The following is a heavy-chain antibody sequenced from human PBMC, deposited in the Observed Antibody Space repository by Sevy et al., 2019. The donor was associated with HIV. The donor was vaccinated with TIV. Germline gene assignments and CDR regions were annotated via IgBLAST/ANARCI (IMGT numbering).Heavy chain of an antibody. CDR2: INWAGDNT. J-gene: IGHJ3*02. CDR3: AQDKQDCSDGTSHRLKSDAFDI. V-gene: IGHV3-43D*03. Sequence: GGSLRLSCAASGFTFDHYAMGWVRQAPGKGLEWVSLINWAGDNTYYADSVKGRFTLTRDNRKNSLYLQMNSLRIEDTALYHCAQDKQDCSDGTSHRLKSDAFDIWGRGTKVTVSS. D-gene: IGHD2-15*01. CDR1: GFTFDHYA.